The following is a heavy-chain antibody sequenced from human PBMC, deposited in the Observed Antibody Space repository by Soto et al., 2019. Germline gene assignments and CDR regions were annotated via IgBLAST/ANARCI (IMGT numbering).Heavy chain of an antibody. CDR3: VTEGYMRSDWYGEFDY. CDR2: ISSYGADT. V-gene: IGHV3-64D*06. Sequence: PAGSLRLSCSASGFTFNSPAMHWDPQAPGKGLQFVSAISSYGADTYYADSVKRRFAISRDNSKNTLDLQMSTLRAEDTALYFCVTEGYMRSDWYGEFDYWGQGALVTVSS. CDR1: GFTFNSPA. J-gene: IGHJ4*02. D-gene: IGHD6-19*01.